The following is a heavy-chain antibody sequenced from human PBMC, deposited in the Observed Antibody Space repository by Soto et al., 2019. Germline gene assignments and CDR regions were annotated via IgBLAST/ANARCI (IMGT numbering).Heavy chain of an antibody. J-gene: IGHJ4*02. V-gene: IGHV1-18*01. Sequence: QVQLVQSGAEVKKPGASVKVSCKASGYTFTSYGISWVRQAPGQGLEWMGWISAYNGNTSYAQKLQGRGTMTTGTPTSPAYVEVRSLRSDDTAVYYCARRIVGASNYWGQGPLVTVSS. D-gene: IGHD1-26*01. CDR2: ISAYNGNT. CDR1: GYTFTSYG. CDR3: ARRIVGASNY.